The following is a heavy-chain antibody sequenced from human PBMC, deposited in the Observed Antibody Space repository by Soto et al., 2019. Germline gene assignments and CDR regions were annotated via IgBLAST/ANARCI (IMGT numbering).Heavy chain of an antibody. CDR2: INPSGGST. V-gene: IGHV1-46*01. J-gene: IGHJ4*02. CDR3: AIQPTYYYDSSANEDY. CDR1: GYTFTSYY. Sequence: ASVKVSCKASGYTFTSYYMHWVRQAPGQGLEWMGIINPSGGSTSYAQKFQGRVTMTRDTSMSTVYMELSSLRSEDTAVYYCAIQPTYYYDSSANEDYWGQGTLVTVSS. D-gene: IGHD3-22*01.